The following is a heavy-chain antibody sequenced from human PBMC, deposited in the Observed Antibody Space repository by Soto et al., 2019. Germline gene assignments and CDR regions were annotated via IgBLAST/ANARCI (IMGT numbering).Heavy chain of an antibody. CDR3: ARVVPGAEAWFGP. J-gene: IGHJ5*02. CDR2: ISLYSDGT. CDR1: GYTFSNYG. Sequence: QVQLVQSGGEVKRPGASVTVSCKTSGYTFSNYGITWVRQAPGQPLEWLGGISLYSDGTNYAQKFQGRVSMTTDTSTTTAYMERRSLRSDDTAVYYCARVVPGAEAWFGPWGQGTLVTVSS. D-gene: IGHD2-2*01. V-gene: IGHV1-18*01.